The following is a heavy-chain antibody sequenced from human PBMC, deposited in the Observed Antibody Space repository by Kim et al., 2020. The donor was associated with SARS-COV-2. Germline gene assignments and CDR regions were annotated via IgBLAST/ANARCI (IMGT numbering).Heavy chain of an antibody. D-gene: IGHD3-22*01. J-gene: IGHJ3*02. CDR2: IYYSGST. Sequence: SETLSLTCTASGGSISSYYWSWIRQPPGKGLGWIGYIYYSGSTNYNPSLKSRVTISVDTSKNQFSLKLSSVTAADTAVYYCASLGNYYDSSGYYSRDAFDIWGQGTMVTVSS. V-gene: IGHV4-59*01. CDR3: ASLGNYYDSSGYYSRDAFDI. CDR1: GGSISSYY.